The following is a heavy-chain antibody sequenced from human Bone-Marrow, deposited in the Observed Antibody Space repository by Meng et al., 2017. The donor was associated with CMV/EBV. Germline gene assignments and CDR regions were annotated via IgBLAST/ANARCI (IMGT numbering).Heavy chain of an antibody. Sequence: GESLKISCAASGFTFSTYGMNWVRQAPGKGPEWVSHITSDGGRTSYADSVKGRFTISRDNAKNSLYLQMNSLRAEDTALYYCAKDIEAAAGGRSGPYYYYGMDVWGQGTTVTVSS. J-gene: IGHJ6*02. CDR1: GFTFSTYG. CDR3: AKDIEAAAGGRSGPYYYYGMDV. D-gene: IGHD6-13*01. CDR2: ITSDGGRT. V-gene: IGHV3-NL1*01.